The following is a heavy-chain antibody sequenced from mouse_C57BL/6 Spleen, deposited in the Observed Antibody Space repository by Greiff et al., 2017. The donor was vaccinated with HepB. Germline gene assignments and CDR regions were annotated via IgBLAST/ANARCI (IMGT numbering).Heavy chain of an antibody. V-gene: IGHV5-17*01. J-gene: IGHJ4*01. Sequence: EVMLVESGGGLVKPGGSLKLSCAASGFTFSDYGMHWVRQAPEKGLEWVAYISSGSSTIYYADTVKGRFPISRDNAKNTLFLQMTSLRSEDTAMYYCARRDYYGSSYDAMDYWGQGTSVTVSS. CDR2: ISSGSSTI. D-gene: IGHD1-1*01. CDR3: ARRDYYGSSYDAMDY. CDR1: GFTFSDYG.